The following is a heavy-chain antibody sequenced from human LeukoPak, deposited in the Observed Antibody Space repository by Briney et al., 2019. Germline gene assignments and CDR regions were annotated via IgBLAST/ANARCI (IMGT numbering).Heavy chain of an antibody. Sequence: GGSLRLSCAASGFTFSGHGMHWVRQAPGKGLEWVALISYDGTGTYYIDSVKGRFTLSRDNSKNTLYLQMNSLIAEDTAVYYCVRDDSGSVIRGVLHYWGQGALVTVSS. CDR2: ISYDGTGT. CDR3: VRDDSGSVIRGVLHY. J-gene: IGHJ4*02. CDR1: GFTFSGHG. D-gene: IGHD3-10*01. V-gene: IGHV3-33*05.